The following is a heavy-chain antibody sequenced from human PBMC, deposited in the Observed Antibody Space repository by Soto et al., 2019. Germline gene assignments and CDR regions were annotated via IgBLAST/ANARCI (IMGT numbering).Heavy chain of an antibody. Sequence: GGSLRLSFAASGFTFSSYALSWVRQAPGKGLEWVSAISRSGGSTYYADSVKGRFTISRDNCKTTLYLQMNSLRAEDTAVYYCAKLSSPINDIAAAGPDYWGQGTLVTVSS. CDR3: AKLSSPINDIAAAGPDY. CDR2: ISRSGGST. J-gene: IGHJ4*02. CDR1: GFTFSSYA. D-gene: IGHD6-13*01. V-gene: IGHV3-23*01.